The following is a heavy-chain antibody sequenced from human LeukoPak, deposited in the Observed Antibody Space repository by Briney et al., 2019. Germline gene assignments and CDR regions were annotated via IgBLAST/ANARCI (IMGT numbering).Heavy chain of an antibody. V-gene: IGHV4-61*02. Sequence: PSQTLSLTCTVSGGSITSDNYYWSWIRQPAGKGLDWIVRIFNNGSTNYSPSLNSRVTISGDTSKNQFSLRLSSVTAADTAIYYCARDHAPFYDFWSGSYYNYYYMDVWGKGTTVTVSS. CDR3: ARDHAPFYDFWSGSYYNYYYMDV. J-gene: IGHJ6*03. D-gene: IGHD3-3*01. CDR1: GGSITSDNYY. CDR2: IFNNGST.